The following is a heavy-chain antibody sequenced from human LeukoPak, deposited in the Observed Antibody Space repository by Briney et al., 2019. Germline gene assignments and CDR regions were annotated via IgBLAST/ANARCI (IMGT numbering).Heavy chain of an antibody. Sequence: ASVKVSYKASGYTFTSYDINWVRQATGQGLEWMGWMNPNSGNTGYAQKFQGRVTMTRNTSISTAYMELSSLRSEDTAVYYCARDARAVVTAMGLRNYYYGMDVWGQGTTVTVSS. CDR1: GYTFTSYD. V-gene: IGHV1-8*01. CDR2: MNPNSGNT. CDR3: ARDARAVVTAMGLRNYYYGMDV. J-gene: IGHJ6*02. D-gene: IGHD2-21*02.